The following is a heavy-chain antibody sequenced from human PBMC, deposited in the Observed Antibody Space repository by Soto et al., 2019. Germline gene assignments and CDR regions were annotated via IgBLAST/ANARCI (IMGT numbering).Heavy chain of an antibody. CDR1: GFTFSSYA. D-gene: IGHD4-17*01. Sequence: QPGGSLRLSCAASGFTFSSYAMSWVRQAPGRGLEWVSAISGSGGSTYYADSVKGRFTISRDNSKNTLYLQMNSLRAEDTAVYYCAKSPYGDYPLSANGMDVWGQGTTVTVSS. CDR3: AKSPYGDYPLSANGMDV. V-gene: IGHV3-23*01. J-gene: IGHJ6*02. CDR2: ISGSGGST.